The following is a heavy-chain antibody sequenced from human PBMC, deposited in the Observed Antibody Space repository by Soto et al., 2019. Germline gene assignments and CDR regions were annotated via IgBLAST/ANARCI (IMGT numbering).Heavy chain of an antibody. CDR2: IYSGGST. Sequence: GGSMILSCAASGFTVSSNYMSWVRQAPGKGLEWVSVIYSGGSTYYADSVKGRFTISRDNSKNTLYLQMNSLRAEDTAVYYCARAGDRGYSGYDPTGAFDIWGQGTMVTVSS. V-gene: IGHV3-66*01. CDR3: ARAGDRGYSGYDPTGAFDI. CDR1: GFTVSSNY. D-gene: IGHD5-12*01. J-gene: IGHJ3*02.